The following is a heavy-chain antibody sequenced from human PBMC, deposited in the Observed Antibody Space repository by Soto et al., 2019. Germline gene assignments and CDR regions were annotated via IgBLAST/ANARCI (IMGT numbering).Heavy chain of an antibody. J-gene: IGHJ6*02. Sequence: ASVKVSCKASGYTLTGYYMHWVRQAPGQGLEWMGWINPNSGGTNYAQKFQGRVTMTRDTSISTAYMELSRLRSDDTAVYYCARVKPTAMVGMDVWGQGTTVTVSS. D-gene: IGHD5-18*01. CDR1: GYTLTGYY. CDR3: ARVKPTAMVGMDV. V-gene: IGHV1-2*02. CDR2: INPNSGGT.